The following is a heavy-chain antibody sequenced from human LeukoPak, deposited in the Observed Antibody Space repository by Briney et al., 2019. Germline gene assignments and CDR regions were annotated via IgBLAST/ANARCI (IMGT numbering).Heavy chain of an antibody. D-gene: IGHD3-22*01. J-gene: IGHJ6*02. CDR2: ISHDGSNK. CDR3: ARNFYDSSIYYYYGMDV. CDR1: GFTFSTYA. Sequence: GGSLRLSCAASGFTFSTYAMHWVRQAPGKGLEWVAVISHDGSNKYYADSVKGRFTISRDNSKNTLYLQMNSLRAEDTAVYYCARNFYDSSIYYYYGMDVWGQGTTVTVSS. V-gene: IGHV3-30*04.